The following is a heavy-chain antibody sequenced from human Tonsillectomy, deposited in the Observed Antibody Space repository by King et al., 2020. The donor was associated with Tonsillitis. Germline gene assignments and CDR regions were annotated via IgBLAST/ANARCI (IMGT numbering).Heavy chain of an antibody. CDR2: ISRSGSTT. D-gene: IGHD4-23*01. CDR1: GFTFSDHY. J-gene: IGHJ5*02. V-gene: IGHV3-11*01. Sequence: VQLVESGGGLVKPGGSLRLSCEASGFTFSDHYISWIRQAPGKGLELVSYISRSGSTTYYADSVKGRFTISRDNTKNSLDLQMNSLGDDDTAVYYCARRGHYGGDDLFDLWGQGTLVTVSS. CDR3: ARRGHYGGDDLFDL.